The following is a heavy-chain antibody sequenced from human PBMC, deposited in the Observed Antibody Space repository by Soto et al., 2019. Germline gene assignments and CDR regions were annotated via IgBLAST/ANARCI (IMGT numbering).Heavy chain of an antibody. Sequence: SETLSLTCTVSGGSISSYYWSWIRQPPGKGLEWIGYIYYSGSTNYNPSLKSRVTISVDTSKNQFSLKLSSVTAADTAVYYCARDNPAATDYYYYYYMDVWGKGTTVTVSS. V-gene: IGHV4-59*01. CDR1: GGSISSYY. CDR2: IYYSGST. J-gene: IGHJ6*03. CDR3: ARDNPAATDYYYYYYMDV. D-gene: IGHD2-2*01.